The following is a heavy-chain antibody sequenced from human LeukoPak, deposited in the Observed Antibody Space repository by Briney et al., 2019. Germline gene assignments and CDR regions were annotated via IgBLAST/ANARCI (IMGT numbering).Heavy chain of an antibody. Sequence: ASVRVSCKVSGYTLTELSMHWVRQAPGKGLEWMGGFDPEDGETIYAQKFQGRVTMTEDTSTDTAYMELSSLRSEDTAVYYCATAKDYSNSDFDYWGQGTLVTVSS. CDR2: FDPEDGET. J-gene: IGHJ4*02. D-gene: IGHD4-11*01. V-gene: IGHV1-24*01. CDR3: ATAKDYSNSDFDY. CDR1: GYTLTELS.